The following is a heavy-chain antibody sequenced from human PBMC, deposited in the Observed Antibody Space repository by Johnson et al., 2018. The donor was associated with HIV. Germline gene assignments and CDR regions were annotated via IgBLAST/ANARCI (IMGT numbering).Heavy chain of an antibody. Sequence: QEQLVESGGGLVQPGRSLKLSCAASGFTVSSNYMSWIRQTPGKGLEWVSYISSSGTTVYNADSVKGRFSLSRDISKNMLYLQMHSLRGDDTGHNVRGLLGLRWAMWG. CDR1: GFTVSSNY. J-gene: IGHJ1*01. CDR2: ISSSGTTV. CDR3: GLLGLRWAM. V-gene: IGHV3-11*01. D-gene: IGHD3-10*02.